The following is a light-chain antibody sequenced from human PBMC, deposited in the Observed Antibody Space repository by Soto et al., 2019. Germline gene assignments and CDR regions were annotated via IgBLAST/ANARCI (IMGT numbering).Light chain of an antibody. V-gene: IGLV2-23*01. CDR1: SSDVGSYNL. Sequence: QSALTQPASVSGSPGQSITISCTGTSSDVGSYNLVSRYQQHPGKAPKLMISEGNKRPSGISNRFSGSKSGNTASLTISGLQAEDEADYYCCSFATSGTWVFGGGTKVTVL. CDR2: EGN. J-gene: IGLJ3*02. CDR3: CSFATSGTWV.